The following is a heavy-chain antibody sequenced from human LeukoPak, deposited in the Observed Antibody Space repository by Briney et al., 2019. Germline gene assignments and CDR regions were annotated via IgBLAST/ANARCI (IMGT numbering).Heavy chain of an antibody. J-gene: IGHJ4*02. D-gene: IGHD3-10*01. Sequence: PGGSLRLSCAASGFTFSSYWMHWVRQAPGKGLVWVSGISWNSGSIGYADSVKGRFTISRDNAKNSLYLQMNSLRAEDTALYYCAGVYYYGSGSYFDYWGQGTLVTVSS. CDR1: GFTFSSYW. CDR3: AGVYYYGSGSYFDY. V-gene: IGHV3-9*01. CDR2: ISWNSGSI.